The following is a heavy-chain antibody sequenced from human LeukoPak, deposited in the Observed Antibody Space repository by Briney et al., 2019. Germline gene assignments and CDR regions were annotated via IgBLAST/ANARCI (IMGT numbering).Heavy chain of an antibody. D-gene: IGHD5-24*01. V-gene: IGHV4-34*01. J-gene: IGHJ4*02. CDR2: INHSGST. Sequence: SETLSLTCAVYGGSFSGYYWSWIRQPPGKGLEWIGEINHSGSTNYNPSLKSRVTISVDTSKNQFSLKLSSVTAADTAVYYCARASRDGYNWAEHIDHWGQGTLVTVSS. CDR1: GGSFSGYY. CDR3: ARASRDGYNWAEHIDH.